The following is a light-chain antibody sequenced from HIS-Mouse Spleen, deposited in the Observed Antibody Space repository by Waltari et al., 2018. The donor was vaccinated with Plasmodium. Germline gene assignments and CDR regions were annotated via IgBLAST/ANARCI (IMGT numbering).Light chain of an antibody. CDR1: SSHIVAGHA. CDR3: QSYDSSLSGWV. Sequence: QSVLTPPPSVSGAPGQRVTISSTRSSSHIVAGHAVLWYQQLPGTAPKLLIYGNSNRPSGVPDRFSGSKSGTSASLAITGLQAEDEADYYCQSYDSSLSGWVFGGGTKLTVL. V-gene: IGLV1-40*01. CDR2: GNS. J-gene: IGLJ3*02.